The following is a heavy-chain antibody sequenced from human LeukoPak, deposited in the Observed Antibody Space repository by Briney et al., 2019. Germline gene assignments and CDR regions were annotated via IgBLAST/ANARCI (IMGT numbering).Heavy chain of an antibody. CDR1: GFTFSSYA. J-gene: IGHJ4*02. Sequence: PGGSLRLSCAASGFTFSSYAMTWVRQAPGKGLEWVSAISGSGGSIDYADSVKGRFFISRDNFKNTLYLQMNNLRAEDTAVYYRAKPPFGSGSDYNILSFDYWGQGTLVTVSS. V-gene: IGHV3-23*01. CDR2: ISGSGGSI. CDR3: AKPPFGSGSDYNILSFDY. D-gene: IGHD3-10*01.